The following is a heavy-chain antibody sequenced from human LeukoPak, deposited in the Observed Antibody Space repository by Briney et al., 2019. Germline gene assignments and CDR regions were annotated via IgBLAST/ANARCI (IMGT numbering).Heavy chain of an antibody. J-gene: IGHJ3*02. Sequence: SETLSLTCTVSGGSISSYYWSWIRQPPGKGLEWIGYIYTSGSTNYNPSLKRRVTISVDTSKNQFSLKLSSVTAADTAVYYCARLQYYDILTGYHAFDIWGQGTMVTVSS. CDR3: ARLQYYDILTGYHAFDI. V-gene: IGHV4-4*09. D-gene: IGHD3-9*01. CDR2: IYTSGST. CDR1: GGSISSYY.